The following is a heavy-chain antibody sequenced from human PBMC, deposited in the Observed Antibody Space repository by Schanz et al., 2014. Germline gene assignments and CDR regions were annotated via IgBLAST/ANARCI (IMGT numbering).Heavy chain of an antibody. CDR1: GFSFSTYA. Sequence: QVQLVESGGGVVQPGRSLRLSCAASGFSFSTYAMHWVRQAPGKGLEWVAVILYDGSKTYYADSVKGRFTISRDNSKKTLDLQMNSVRAEEKAGYYCAREEGYGYGPGAFDIWGQGTMVTVSS. J-gene: IGHJ3*02. V-gene: IGHV3-30*04. D-gene: IGHD5-18*01. CDR3: AREEGYGYGPGAFDI. CDR2: ILYDGSKT.